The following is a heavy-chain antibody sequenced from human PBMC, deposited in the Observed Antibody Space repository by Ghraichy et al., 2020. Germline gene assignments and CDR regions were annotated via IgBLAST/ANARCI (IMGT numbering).Heavy chain of an antibody. V-gene: IGHV1-2*02. Sequence: ASVKVSCKASGYTFTGYYMHWVRQAPGQGLEWMGWINPNSGGTNYAQKFQGRVTMTRDTSISTAYMELSRLRSDDTAVYYCAAYCSSTSCYHGPYYYGMDVWGQGTTVTVSS. CDR3: AAYCSSTSCYHGPYYYGMDV. CDR2: INPNSGGT. D-gene: IGHD2-2*01. J-gene: IGHJ6*02. CDR1: GYTFTGYY.